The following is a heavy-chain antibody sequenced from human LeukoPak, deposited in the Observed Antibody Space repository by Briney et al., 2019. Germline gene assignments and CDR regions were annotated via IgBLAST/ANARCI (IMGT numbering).Heavy chain of an antibody. CDR3: AREFHVPYYDILTGYYNYWFDP. V-gene: IGHV1-18*01. CDR2: ISAYNGNT. J-gene: IGHJ5*02. CDR1: GYTFTGYG. D-gene: IGHD3-9*01. Sequence: ASVKVSCKASGYTFTGYGISWVRQAPGQGLEWMGWISAYNGNTNYAQKRQGRVTMTTDTSTSTAYMELRSLRSDDTAVYYCAREFHVPYYDILTGYYNYWFDPWGQGTLVTVSS.